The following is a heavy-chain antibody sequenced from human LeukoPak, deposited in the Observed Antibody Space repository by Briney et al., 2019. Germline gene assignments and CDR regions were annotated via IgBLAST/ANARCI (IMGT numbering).Heavy chain of an antibody. CDR2: IIPIFGTA. CDR1: GGTFSSYA. V-gene: IGHV1-69*13. CDR3: ARDDYGDYVTLFDY. Sequence: SVKVSCKASGGTFSSYAISWVRQAPGQGLEWMGGIIPIFGTANYAQKFQGRVTITADESTSTAYMELSSLRSEDTAVYYCARDDYGDYVTLFDYWGQGTLATVSS. J-gene: IGHJ4*02. D-gene: IGHD4-17*01.